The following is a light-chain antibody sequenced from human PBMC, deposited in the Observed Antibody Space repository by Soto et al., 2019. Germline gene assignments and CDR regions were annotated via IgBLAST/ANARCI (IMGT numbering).Light chain of an antibody. Sequence: VLTQSPGTLSLSPWERATLSCKASQSVTTQLAWYQQKPGQAPRLIIHGASSRATGVPDRITGSGSGTDFTLSISRLEPEDFAVYYCQQYGGSTRTFGQGTKVDIK. CDR2: GAS. J-gene: IGKJ1*01. CDR3: QQYGGSTRT. CDR1: QSVTTQ. V-gene: IGKV3-20*01.